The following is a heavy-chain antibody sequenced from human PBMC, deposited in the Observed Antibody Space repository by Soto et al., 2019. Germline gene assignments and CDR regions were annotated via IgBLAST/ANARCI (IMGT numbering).Heavy chain of an antibody. CDR2: INAGNGNT. CDR1: GYTFTSYA. J-gene: IGHJ4*02. V-gene: IGHV1-3*01. D-gene: IGHD5-12*01. CDR3: ARGSGPTMVATVEFDY. Sequence: ASVKVSCKASGYTFTSYAMHWVRQAPGQGLEWMGWINAGNGNTKYSQKFQGRVTITRDTSASTAYMELSSLRSEDTAVYYCARGSGPTMVATVEFDYWGQGTLVTVSS.